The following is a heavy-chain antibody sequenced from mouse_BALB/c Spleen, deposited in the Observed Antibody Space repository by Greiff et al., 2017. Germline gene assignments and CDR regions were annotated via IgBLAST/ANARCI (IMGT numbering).Heavy chain of an antibody. CDR1: GFSLTGYG. Sequence: VQRVESGPGLVAPSQSLSITCTVSGFSLTGYGVNWVRQPPGKGLEWLGMIWGDGSTDYNSALKSRLSISKDNSKSQVFLKMNSLQTDDTARYYCARGAYYGNLYFDVWGAGTTVTVSS. V-gene: IGHV2-6-7*01. CDR3: ARGAYYGNLYFDV. J-gene: IGHJ1*01. CDR2: IWGDGST. D-gene: IGHD2-10*01.